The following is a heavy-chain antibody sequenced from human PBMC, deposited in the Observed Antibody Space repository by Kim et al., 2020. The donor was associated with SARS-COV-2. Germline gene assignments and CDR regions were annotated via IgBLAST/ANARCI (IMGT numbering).Heavy chain of an antibody. V-gene: IGHV3-30*01. D-gene: IGHD6-19*01. Sequence: DSVKGRFTSSRDNSKNTLYLQMNSLRAEDTAVYYCARGRQWLVKNWYFDLWGRGTLVTVSS. CDR3: ARGRQWLVKNWYFDL. J-gene: IGHJ2*01.